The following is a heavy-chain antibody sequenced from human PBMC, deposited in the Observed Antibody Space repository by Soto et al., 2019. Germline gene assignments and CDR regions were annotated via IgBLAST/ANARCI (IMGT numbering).Heavy chain of an antibody. V-gene: IGHV3-74*01. CDR3: AREGIAVADLDY. J-gene: IGHJ4*02. D-gene: IGHD6-19*01. Sequence: GGSLRLSXATSGFTFSSYWMHWVRQAPGKGLVWVSRINSDGSSTTYADSVKGRFTISRDNAENTLYRQMNSLRADDTAVYYCAREGIAVADLDYWGQGTLVTVSS. CDR2: INSDGSST. CDR1: GFTFSSYW.